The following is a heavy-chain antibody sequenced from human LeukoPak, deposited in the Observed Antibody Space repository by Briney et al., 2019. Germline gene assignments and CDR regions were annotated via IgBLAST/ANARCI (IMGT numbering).Heavy chain of an antibody. V-gene: IGHV1-3*03. CDR3: ARASGYSYGYGDAFDI. D-gene: IGHD5-18*01. Sequence: ASVKVSCKASGYTFTSYAMHWVRQAPGQRLEWMGWINAGNGNTKYSQEFQGRVTITRDTSASTAYMELSSLRSEDMAVYYCARASGYSYGYGDAFDIWGQGTMVTVSS. CDR1: GYTFTSYA. J-gene: IGHJ3*02. CDR2: INAGNGNT.